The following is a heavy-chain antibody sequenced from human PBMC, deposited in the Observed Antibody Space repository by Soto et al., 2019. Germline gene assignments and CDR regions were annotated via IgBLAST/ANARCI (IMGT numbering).Heavy chain of an antibody. CDR1: GFVFRNYG. Sequence: PGGSLRLSCVGSGFVFRNYGMHWVRQAPGKGLEWVAVIWYDGSQRYYADFVRGRFTISRDNSQNTLYLQMTSLRAEDTAVYYCARIDDYGDYVTDYWGQGALVTVSS. D-gene: IGHD4-17*01. CDR2: IWYDGSQR. CDR3: ARIDDYGDYVTDY. V-gene: IGHV3-33*01. J-gene: IGHJ4*02.